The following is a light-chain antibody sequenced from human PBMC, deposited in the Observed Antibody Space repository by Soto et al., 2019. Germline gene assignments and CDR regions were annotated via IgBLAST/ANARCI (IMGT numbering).Light chain of an antibody. CDR1: QSISSW. CDR3: QQYNSYSWT. V-gene: IGKV1-5*03. Sequence: DIQMTQSPSTLSAFVGDRVTITCRASQSISSWLAWYQQKPGKAPKLLIYKASSLESGVPSRFSGGGSGTEFTLTISSLQPDDFANYYCQQYNSYSWTFGQGTKVEIK. J-gene: IGKJ1*01. CDR2: KAS.